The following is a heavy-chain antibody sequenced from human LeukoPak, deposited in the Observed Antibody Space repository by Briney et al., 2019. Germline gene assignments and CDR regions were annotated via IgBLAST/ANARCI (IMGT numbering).Heavy chain of an antibody. D-gene: IGHD5-24*01. CDR3: AKDLYDNDWYNYFDP. CDR2: ISHDGNSK. CDR1: GFTLSTCG. J-gene: IGHJ5*02. Sequence: GSLRLSCAASGFTLSTCGMHWVRQAPGKGLGWVAMISHDGNSKQYADFAKVRFTISRDNSKNTLYLEMNSLRTEDTAVYHCAKDLYDNDWYNYFDPWGQGALVTVSS. V-gene: IGHV3-30*18.